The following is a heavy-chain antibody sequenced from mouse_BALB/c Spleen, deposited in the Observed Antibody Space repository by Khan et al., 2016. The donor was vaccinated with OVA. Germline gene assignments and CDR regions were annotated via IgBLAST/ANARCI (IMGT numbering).Heavy chain of an antibody. Sequence: IQLVQSGPELMKPGASVKISCKASGYSFTSYYIHWVMQSHGKSLEWIGYIDPFSGDTTYNQKFKGKATLTVDKSSSTAYIHLSSLTSEDSAVYYCTRHGYVAWFTYWGQGTLVTVS. CDR3: TRHGYVAWFTY. V-gene: IGHV1S135*01. CDR2: IDPFSGDT. J-gene: IGHJ3*01. CDR1: GYSFTSYY. D-gene: IGHD2-2*01.